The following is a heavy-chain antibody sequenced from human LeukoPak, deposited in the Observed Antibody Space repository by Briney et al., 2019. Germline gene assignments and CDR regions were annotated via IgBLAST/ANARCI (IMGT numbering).Heavy chain of an antibody. Sequence: TLSLTCAVSGGSLNTGGTSWSWIRQPPGKGLEWFGYIFPEGTTYYNPSLKSRVPISSDISKSKFSLEMMSVAAAETAVYYCGRGGPDCSSNTCFWAGFDNWGQGTLVTVSS. V-gene: IGHV4-30-2*01. D-gene: IGHD2-2*01. CDR3: GRGGPDCSSNTCFWAGFDN. J-gene: IGHJ4*02. CDR1: GGSLNTGGTS. CDR2: IFPEGTT.